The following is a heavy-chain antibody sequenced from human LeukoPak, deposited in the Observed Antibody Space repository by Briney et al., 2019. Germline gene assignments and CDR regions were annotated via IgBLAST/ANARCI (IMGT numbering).Heavy chain of an antibody. Sequence: GASVKVSCKASGYTFTGYYMHWVRQAPGQGLEWMGWINPNSGGTNYAQKFQGRVTMTRDTSISTAYMELSRLRSDDTAVYYCAREIYSGYYYYYYMDVWGKGTTVTISS. CDR2: INPNSGGT. V-gene: IGHV1-2*02. CDR3: AREIYSGYYYYYYMDV. J-gene: IGHJ6*03. D-gene: IGHD5-12*01. CDR1: GYTFTGYY.